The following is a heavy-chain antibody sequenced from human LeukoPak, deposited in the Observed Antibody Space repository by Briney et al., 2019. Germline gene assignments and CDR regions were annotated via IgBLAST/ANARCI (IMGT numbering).Heavy chain of an antibody. Sequence: KPSQTLSLTCTVSGGSMLSGDYFWSWVRQPPGKGLDWIGYIYYSGSTYYNPSLKSRVTISVDTSKNQSSLKLSSVTAADTAVYYCARSGYSYGHYFDYWGQGTLVTVSS. CDR2: IYYSGST. V-gene: IGHV4-30-4*08. J-gene: IGHJ4*02. D-gene: IGHD5-18*01. CDR3: ARSGYSYGHYFDY. CDR1: GGSMLSGDYF.